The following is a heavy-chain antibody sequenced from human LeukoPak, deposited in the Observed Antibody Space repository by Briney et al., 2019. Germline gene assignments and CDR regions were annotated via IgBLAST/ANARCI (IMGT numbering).Heavy chain of an antibody. V-gene: IGHV3-23*01. D-gene: IGHD4-17*01. CDR3: AKDAGDYSYYYYGMDV. J-gene: IGHJ6*04. CDR1: GFTFSSYA. CDR2: ISGSGGST. Sequence: GGSLRLSCAASGFTFSSYAMSWVREAPGKGVEWVSGISGSGGSTYYADSVKGRFTISRDSSKNTLYLQMNSLRAEDTAVYYCAKDAGDYSYYYYGMDVWGKGTTVTVSS.